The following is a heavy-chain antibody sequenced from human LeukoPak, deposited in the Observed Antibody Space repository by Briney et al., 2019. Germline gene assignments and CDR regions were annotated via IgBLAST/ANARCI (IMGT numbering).Heavy chain of an antibody. CDR1: GGTFSSYA. CDR3: ATIGRMAAFDI. Sequence: ASVKVSCKASGGTFSSYAINWVRQATGQGLEWMGWLNPNSGNTVYAQKFQGRVTMTMNTSISTAYMELSSLRSEDTAVYYCATIGRMAAFDIWGQRTMVTVSS. CDR2: LNPNSGNT. V-gene: IGHV1-8*02. D-gene: IGHD1-26*01. J-gene: IGHJ3*02.